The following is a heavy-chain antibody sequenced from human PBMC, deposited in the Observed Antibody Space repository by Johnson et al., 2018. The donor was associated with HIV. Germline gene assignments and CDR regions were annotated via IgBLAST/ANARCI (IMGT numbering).Heavy chain of an antibody. J-gene: IGHJ3*02. Sequence: QVQLVESGGGLVKPRGSLRLSCVGSGFTFSDHYMSWVRQAPGKGLAWVAVISYDGTNKYSADSVKGLFTISRDNSKNTLYLQMNSLRAEDTAVYYCAREGEGYSSSWYDAFDIWGQGTMVTVSS. CDR3: AREGEGYSSSWYDAFDI. CDR1: GFTFSDHY. D-gene: IGHD6-13*01. V-gene: IGHV3-30*19. CDR2: ISYDGTNK.